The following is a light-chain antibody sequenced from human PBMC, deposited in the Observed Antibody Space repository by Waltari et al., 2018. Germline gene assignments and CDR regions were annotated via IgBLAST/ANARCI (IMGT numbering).Light chain of an antibody. J-gene: IGKJ4*01. CDR2: YAS. CDR3: KQSRSWPHT. Sequence: IVLTQSPDFQSVTPKEKVTIPCRASQDISTSLHWYQQKPDQSPKLLIKYASESFSGVPSRFSGSGSGTHFTLTINSLEAEDAATYYCKQSRSWPHTFGGGTKVEIK. V-gene: IGKV6-21*01. CDR1: QDISTS.